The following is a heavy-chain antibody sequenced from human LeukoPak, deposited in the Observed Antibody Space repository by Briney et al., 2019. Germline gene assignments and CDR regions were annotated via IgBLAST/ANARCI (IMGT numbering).Heavy chain of an antibody. CDR2: IYHSGST. J-gene: IGHJ6*03. Sequence: PSETLSLTCTVSGYSISSGYYWGWIRQPPGKGLEWIGSIYHSGSTYYNPSLKSRVTISVDTSKNQFSLKLSSVTAADTAVYYCARGTRGGHGGYDTDYYMDVWGKGTTVTVSS. CDR3: ARGTRGGHGGYDTDYYMDV. CDR1: GYSISSGYY. V-gene: IGHV4-38-2*02. D-gene: IGHD5-12*01.